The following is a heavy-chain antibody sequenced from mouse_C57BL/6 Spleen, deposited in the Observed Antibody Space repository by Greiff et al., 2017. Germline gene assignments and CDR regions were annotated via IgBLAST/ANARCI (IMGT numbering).Heavy chain of an antibody. Sequence: VKLMESDAELVKPGASVKISCKVSGYTFTDHTIHWMKQRPEQGLEWIGYIYPRDGSTKYNEKFKGKATLTADKSSSAAYMQLNSLTSEDSAVYFCARADIYYDYEGDAMDYWGQGTSVTVSS. CDR2: IYPRDGST. CDR1: GYTFTDHT. CDR3: ARADIYYDYEGDAMDY. D-gene: IGHD2-4*01. J-gene: IGHJ4*01. V-gene: IGHV1-78*01.